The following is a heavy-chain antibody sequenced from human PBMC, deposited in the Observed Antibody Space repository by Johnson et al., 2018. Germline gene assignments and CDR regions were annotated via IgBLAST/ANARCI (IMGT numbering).Heavy chain of an antibody. D-gene: IGHD2-21*01. CDR1: GFTFSNAW. V-gene: IGHV3-15*07. Sequence: EVQLVESGGGLVKPGGSLRLSCAASGFTFSNAWMNWVRQAPGTGLEWVGRIKSKTDGGTTDYAAPVKGRFTISSEDSKNTLYLQMHSLKTKDTAVYYWTTADILWWFDYYYMDVWGKGTTVTVSS. CDR3: TTADILWWFDYYYMDV. J-gene: IGHJ6*03. CDR2: IKSKTDGGTT.